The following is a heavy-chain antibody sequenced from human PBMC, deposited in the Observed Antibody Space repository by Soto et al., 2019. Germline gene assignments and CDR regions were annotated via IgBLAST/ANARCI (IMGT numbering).Heavy chain of an antibody. CDR1: GGTFSSYT. CDR3: ASRHDYGDYGDSY. CDR2: IIPILGIA. Sequence: QVQLVQSGAEVKKPGSSVKVSCKASGGTFSSYTISWVRQAPGQGLEWMGRIIPILGIANYAQKFQGRVTITADKSTSTAYMELSSLSSEDTAVYYCASRHDYGDYGDSYWGQGTLVTVSS. J-gene: IGHJ4*02. D-gene: IGHD4-17*01. V-gene: IGHV1-69*02.